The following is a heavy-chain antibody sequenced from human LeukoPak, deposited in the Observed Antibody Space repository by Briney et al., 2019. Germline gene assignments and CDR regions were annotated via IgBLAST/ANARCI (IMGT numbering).Heavy chain of an antibody. J-gene: IGHJ4*02. V-gene: IGHV3-7*01. D-gene: IGHD3-22*01. CDR2: IKEDSSDK. CDR1: GFIFNDYW. CDR3: ARDRPNGYFYY. Sequence: GGSLRLSCAASGFIFNDYWLSWVRQSPGKGLEWVANIKEDSSDKDYVDSVRGRFTISRDNAKNTMYLQMNSLRPEDTALYRCARDRPNGYFYYWGQGTLVTVSS.